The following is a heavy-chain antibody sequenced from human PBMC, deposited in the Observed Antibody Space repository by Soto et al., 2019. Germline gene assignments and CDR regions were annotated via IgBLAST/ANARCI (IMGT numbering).Heavy chain of an antibody. V-gene: IGHV4-4*02. CDR2: IYHSGST. CDR1: GGSISSSNW. Sequence: QVQLQESGPGLVKPSGTLSLTCAVSGGSISSSNWWSWVRQPPGKGLEWIGEIYHSGSTNYNPSLNSQVTIAVDKAKNQFSLRLSSVTAADTAVYYWARGGDYTPLDYWGQGTLVTVSS. CDR3: ARGGDYTPLDY. D-gene: IGHD4-17*01. J-gene: IGHJ4*02.